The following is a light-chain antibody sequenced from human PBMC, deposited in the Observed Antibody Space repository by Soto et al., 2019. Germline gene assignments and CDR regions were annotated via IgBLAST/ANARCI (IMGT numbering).Light chain of an antibody. J-gene: IGLJ1*01. CDR1: SSDVGGYNC. CDR2: EVS. V-gene: IGLV2-14*01. CDR3: ASYTSSSSYV. Sequence: ALTQPASVSGSPGQSITISCTGTSSDVGGYNCVSWYQQHPGKAPKLMIYEVSNRPSGVSNRFSGSKSGNTASLTISGLQAEDEADYYCASYTSSSSYVFGTGTKV.